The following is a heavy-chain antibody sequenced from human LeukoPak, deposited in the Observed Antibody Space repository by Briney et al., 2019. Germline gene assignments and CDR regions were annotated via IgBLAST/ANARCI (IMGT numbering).Heavy chain of an antibody. V-gene: IGHV3-48*02. D-gene: IGHD2-15*01. J-gene: IGHJ4*02. CDR1: GFIFSSSS. CDR3: ARRRLDCSGGICYGGFAY. Sequence: GRSLRLSCAAAGFIFSSSSMTCVRQPPGRGLEWVSYISSGSITIFYADSVKGRSTIPRDSAKNSLFLQMNSLRDEDTAVYYCARRRLDCSGGICYGGFAYWGRGPLVTVSS. CDR2: ISSGSITI.